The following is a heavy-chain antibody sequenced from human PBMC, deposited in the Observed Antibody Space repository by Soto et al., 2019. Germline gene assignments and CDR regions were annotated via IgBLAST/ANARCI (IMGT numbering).Heavy chain of an antibody. V-gene: IGHV4-59*08. CDR1: GVSFSSYY. D-gene: IGHD2-15*01. CDR2: IHYSGST. CDR3: ARREPVLFIGAFDI. Sequence: PSETLSLTCTVSGVSFSSYYWSWIRQPPGKGLEWIGYIHYSGSTSYNPSLKSRVAISVDTSKNQFSLKLSSVTAADTAVYYCARREPVLFIGAFDIWGQGTMVTVSS. J-gene: IGHJ3*02.